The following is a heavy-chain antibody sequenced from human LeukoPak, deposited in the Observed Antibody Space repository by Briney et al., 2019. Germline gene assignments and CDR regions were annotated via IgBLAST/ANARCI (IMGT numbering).Heavy chain of an antibody. V-gene: IGHV3-33*01. CDR3: TRDRRDYDILTGFDY. CDR2: IWYDGSNK. D-gene: IGHD3-9*01. J-gene: IGHJ4*02. Sequence: GGSLRLSCAASGFTFSSYGIHWVRQAPAKGLEWVAVIWYDGSNKYYADSVKGRFTISRDNSKNTLYLQMNSLRAEDTAVYYCTRDRRDYDILTGFDYWGQGTLVTVSS. CDR1: GFTFSSYG.